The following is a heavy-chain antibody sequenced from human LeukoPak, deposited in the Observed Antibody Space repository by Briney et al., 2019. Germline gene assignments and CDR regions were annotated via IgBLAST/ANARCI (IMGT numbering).Heavy chain of an antibody. Sequence: GGSLRLSCAASGFTFSDTWMHWVRRAPGEGLVWVSGIRSDGSDTRYAESVKGRFTISRDNAKTSLYLQMNSLRAEDTAVYYCARDQGGEQSYWGQRTLVTVFS. D-gene: IGHD3-16*01. CDR3: ARDQGGEQSY. V-gene: IGHV3-74*01. CDR2: IRSDGSDT. CDR1: GFTFSDTW. J-gene: IGHJ4*02.